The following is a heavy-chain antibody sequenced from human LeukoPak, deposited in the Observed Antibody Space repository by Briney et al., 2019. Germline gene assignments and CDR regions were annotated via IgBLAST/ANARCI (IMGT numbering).Heavy chain of an antibody. V-gene: IGHV4-39*01. CDR3: ARHASVSGNWPRPLDY. J-gene: IGHJ4*02. Sequence: SETLSLTCTVSGGSISSSSYNWGWVRQPPGKGLEWFANNYYSGSTYYSPSLRSRVTISVDTSKNQFSLKLTSVTAADTAVYYCARHASVSGNWPRPLDYWGQGSLVTVSS. D-gene: IGHD3-3*01. CDR2: NYYSGST. CDR1: GGSISSSSYN.